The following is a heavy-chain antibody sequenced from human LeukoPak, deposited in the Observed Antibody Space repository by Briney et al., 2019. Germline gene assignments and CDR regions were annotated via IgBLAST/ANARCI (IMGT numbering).Heavy chain of an antibody. Sequence: MSSETLSLTCTVSGGSISSYYWSWIRQPPGKGLEWIGYIYYSGSTNYSPSLKSRVTISVDTSKNQFSLKLSSVTAADTAVYYCARHYDSSGYYYYGMDVWGQGTTVTVSS. CDR2: IYYSGST. CDR3: ARHYDSSGYYYYGMDV. D-gene: IGHD3-22*01. CDR1: GGSISSYY. V-gene: IGHV4-59*01. J-gene: IGHJ6*02.